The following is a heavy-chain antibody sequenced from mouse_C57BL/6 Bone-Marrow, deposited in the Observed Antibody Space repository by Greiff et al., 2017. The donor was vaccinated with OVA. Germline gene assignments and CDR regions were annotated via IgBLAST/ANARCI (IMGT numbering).Heavy chain of an antibody. D-gene: IGHD2-5*01. V-gene: IGHV14-3*01. CDR3: AGSNYPKAMDY. Sequence: VQLQQSVAELVRPGASVKLSCTASGFHIKNTYMHWVKQRPEQGLEWIGRIDPANGNTKYAPQFQGKATITADTSSNTAYLQLSSLTSEDTAIYYCAGSNYPKAMDYWGQGTSVTVSS. CDR1: GFHIKNTY. CDR2: IDPANGNT. J-gene: IGHJ4*01.